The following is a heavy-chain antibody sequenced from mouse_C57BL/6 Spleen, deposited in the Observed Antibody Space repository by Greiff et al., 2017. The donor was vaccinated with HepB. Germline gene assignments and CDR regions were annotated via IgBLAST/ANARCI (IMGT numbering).Heavy chain of an antibody. Sequence: VQLQQSGPELVKPGASVKMSCKASGYTFTDYNMHWVKQSHGKSLEWIGYINPNNGGTSYNQKFKGKATLTVNKSSSTAYMELRSLTSEDSAFYYCASYYSPYDYDGGWYFDVWGTGTTVTVSS. CDR3: ASYYSPYDYDGGWYFDV. CDR1: GYTFTDYN. D-gene: IGHD2-4*01. V-gene: IGHV1-22*01. J-gene: IGHJ1*03. CDR2: INPNNGGT.